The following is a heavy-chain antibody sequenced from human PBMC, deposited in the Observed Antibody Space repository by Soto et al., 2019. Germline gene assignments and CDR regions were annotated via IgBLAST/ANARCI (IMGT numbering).Heavy chain of an antibody. CDR1: GGSISSYY. CDR2: IYYSGST. J-gene: IGHJ5*01. Sequence: SETLSLTCTVSGGSISSYYWSWIRQPPGKGLEWIGYIYYSGSTNYNPSLKSRVTMSVDTSKNQFSLKLSSVTPDDTAVYYCVRLIGNSWLDSWGQGTPVTVSS. V-gene: IGHV4-59*08. CDR3: VRLIGNSWLDS.